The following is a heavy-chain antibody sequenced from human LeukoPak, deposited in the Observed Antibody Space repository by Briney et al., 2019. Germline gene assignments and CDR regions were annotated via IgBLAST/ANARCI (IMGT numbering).Heavy chain of an antibody. CDR2: IYYSGST. J-gene: IGHJ4*02. Sequence: PSETLSLTCTVSGGSISSGDYYWSWIRQHPGKGLEWIGYIYYSGSTYYNPSLKSRVTISVDTSKNQFSLKLSSVTAADTAVYYCARGGDSSGYYERTFDYWGQGTLVTVSS. CDR3: ARGGDSSGYYERTFDY. CDR1: GGSISSGDYY. D-gene: IGHD3-22*01. V-gene: IGHV4-31*03.